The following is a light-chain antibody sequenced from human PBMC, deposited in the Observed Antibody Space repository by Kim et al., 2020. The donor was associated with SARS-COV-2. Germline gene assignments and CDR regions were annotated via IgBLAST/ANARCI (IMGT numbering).Light chain of an antibody. J-gene: IGKJ4*01. CDR2: AAS. CDR1: QSISNW. V-gene: IGKV1-5*03. CDR3: QQYSGSSPP. Sequence: ASVGDRVTSTCRASQSISNWLAWYQQKPGEAPKLLIYAASSLESGVPSRFSGSGSGTEFTLTINNLQPDDFATYFCQQYSGSSPPFGGGTKVDIK.